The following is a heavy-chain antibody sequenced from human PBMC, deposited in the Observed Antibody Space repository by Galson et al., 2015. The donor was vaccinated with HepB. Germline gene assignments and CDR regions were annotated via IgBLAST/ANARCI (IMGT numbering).Heavy chain of an antibody. CDR1: GFTVSSNY. D-gene: IGHD4-17*01. CDR3: ARAYGDLDYYYGMDV. J-gene: IGHJ6*02. CDR2: IYSGGST. Sequence: SLRLSCAASGFTVSSNYMSWVRQAPGKGLEWVSVIYSGGSTYYADSVKGRFTISRDNSKNTLYLQMNSLRAEDTAVYYCARAYGDLDYYYGMDVWGQGTTVTVS. V-gene: IGHV3-53*01.